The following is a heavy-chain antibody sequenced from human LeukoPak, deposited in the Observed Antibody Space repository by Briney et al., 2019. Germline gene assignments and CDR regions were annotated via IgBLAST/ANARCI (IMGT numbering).Heavy chain of an antibody. Sequence: SVKVSCKASGGTFSSYAISWVRQAPGQGLEWMGRIIPIFGTANYAQKFQGRVTITTDESTSTAYMEPSSLRSEDTAVYYCARRAAAGSWYFDYWGQGTLVTVSS. CDR3: ARRAAAGSWYFDY. D-gene: IGHD6-13*01. CDR2: IIPIFGTA. J-gene: IGHJ4*02. CDR1: GGTFSSYA. V-gene: IGHV1-69*05.